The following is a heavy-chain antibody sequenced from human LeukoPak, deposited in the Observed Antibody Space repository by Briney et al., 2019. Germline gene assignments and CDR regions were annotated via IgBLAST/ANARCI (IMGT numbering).Heavy chain of an antibody. CDR1: GGSFSGYY. J-gene: IGHJ5*02. D-gene: IGHD3-10*01. CDR3: ARDTRPITMVRGVIITTGGWFDP. V-gene: IGHV4-34*01. CDR2: INHSGST. Sequence: SETLSLTCAVYGGSFSGYYWSWIRQPPGKGLEWIGEINHSGSTNYNPSLKSRVTMSVDTSKNQFSLKLSSVTAADTAVYYCARDTRPITMVRGVIITTGGWFDPWGQGTLVTVSS.